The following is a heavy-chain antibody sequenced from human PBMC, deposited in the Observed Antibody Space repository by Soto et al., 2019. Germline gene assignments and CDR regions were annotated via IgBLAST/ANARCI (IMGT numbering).Heavy chain of an antibody. CDR3: ARGWFGEYSLLGQFDP. V-gene: IGHV1-69*13. Sequence: SVKVSCKASGGTFSSYAISWVRQAPGQGLEWMGGIIPIFGTANYAQKFQGRVTITADESTSTAYMELSSLRSEDTAVYYCARGWFGEYSLLGQFDPWGQGTLGTVSS. J-gene: IGHJ5*02. D-gene: IGHD3-10*01. CDR2: IIPIFGTA. CDR1: GGTFSSYA.